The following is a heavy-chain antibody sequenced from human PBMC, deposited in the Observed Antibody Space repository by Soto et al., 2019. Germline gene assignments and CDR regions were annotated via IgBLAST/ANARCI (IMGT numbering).Heavy chain of an antibody. CDR3: ARGDYYYYGLDV. CDR1: GFTFSDYS. CDR2: ISSSSSTM. D-gene: IGHD3-16*01. J-gene: IGHJ6*02. Sequence: GGSLRLSCAASGFTFSDYSMNWVRQAPGKGLEWLSSISSSSSTMYYADSVKGRFTISRDDAKNSLYLQMNSLRDEDTAVYYCARGDYYYYGLDVWGQGTTVTVSS. V-gene: IGHV3-48*02.